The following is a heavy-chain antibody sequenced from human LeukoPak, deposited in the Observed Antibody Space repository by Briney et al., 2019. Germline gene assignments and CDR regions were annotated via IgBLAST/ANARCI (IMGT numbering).Heavy chain of an antibody. CDR2: INHSGST. CDR1: GGSFSGYY. CDR3: ARGARGRYFDWLPPIYSGGWSGVRWFDP. Sequence: SETLSLTCAVYGGSFSGYYWSWIRQPPGKGLEWIGEINHSGSTNYNPSLKSRVTISVDTSKNQFSLKLSSVTAADTAVYYCARGARGRYFDWLPPIYSGGWSGVRWFDPWGQGTLVTVSS. V-gene: IGHV4-34*01. D-gene: IGHD3-9*01. J-gene: IGHJ5*02.